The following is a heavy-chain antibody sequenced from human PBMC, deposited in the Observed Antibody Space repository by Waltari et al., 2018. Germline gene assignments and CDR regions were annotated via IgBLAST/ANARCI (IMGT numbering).Heavy chain of an antibody. V-gene: IGHV4-39*01. J-gene: IGHJ4*02. D-gene: IGHD2-2*01. CDR3: AIAMTTVDY. CDR1: GGSISSSSYY. CDR2: IYYRGST. Sequence: QLQLQESGPGLVKPSETLSLTCTVSGGSISSSSYYWGWIRQPPGKGLEWIGSIYYRGSTDNNPALKSRVTISVDTSKNQFSLKLSSVTAADTAVYYCAIAMTTVDYWGQGTLVTVSS.